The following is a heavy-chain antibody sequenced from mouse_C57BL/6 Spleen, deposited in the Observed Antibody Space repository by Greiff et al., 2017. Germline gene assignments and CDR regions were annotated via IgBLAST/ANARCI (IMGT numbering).Heavy chain of an antibody. Sequence: QVQLQQSGPELVKPGASVKFSCKASGYAFSSSWMNWVKQRPGKGLEWIGRIYPGDGDTNYNGKFKGKATLTADKSSSTAYMQLSSLTSEDSAVYFCARPFITTVVVPFAYWGQGTLVTVSA. CDR1: GYAFSSSW. CDR3: ARPFITTVVVPFAY. CDR2: IYPGDGDT. V-gene: IGHV1-82*01. D-gene: IGHD1-1*01. J-gene: IGHJ3*01.